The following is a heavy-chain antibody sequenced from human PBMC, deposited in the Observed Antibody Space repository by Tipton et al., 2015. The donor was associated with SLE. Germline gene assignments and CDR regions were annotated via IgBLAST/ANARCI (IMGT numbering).Heavy chain of an antibody. V-gene: IGHV3-21*01. CDR3: ATSPPTGYW. CDR2: ISSGNNYV. D-gene: IGHD3-9*01. J-gene: IGHJ4*02. CDR1: GFTFSSYS. Sequence: SLRLSCAASGFTFSSYSLNWVRQAPGKGLEWVSSISSGNNYVYYADSVKGRFTISRDNAKNSLYLQMNSLRAEDTAVYYCATSPPTGYWWGQGTLVTVSS.